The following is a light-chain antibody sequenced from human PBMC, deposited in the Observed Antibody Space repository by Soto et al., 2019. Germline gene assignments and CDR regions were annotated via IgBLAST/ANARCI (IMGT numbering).Light chain of an antibody. CDR3: QEYGTSPRVA. J-gene: IGKJ4*01. CDR1: QSVSSNY. CDR2: GAS. V-gene: IGKV3-20*01. Sequence: EIVLTQSPGTLSLSPGERVTLSCRASQSVSSNYLAWYQQKPGQAPRLLIYGASSRATGIPDRFSGSGSGTDFTLTISRLEPEDCGLFYCQEYGTSPRVAFGGGTKVEVK.